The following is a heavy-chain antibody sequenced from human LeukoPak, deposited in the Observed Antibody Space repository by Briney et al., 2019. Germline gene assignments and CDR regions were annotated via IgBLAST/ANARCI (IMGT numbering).Heavy chain of an antibody. CDR3: ARGYYYDSSGYYYEYYYYYYYMDV. CDR2: IKFDGNYK. J-gene: IGHJ6*03. V-gene: IGHV3-30*02. CDR1: GFTFSSND. Sequence: PEGSLRLSCAASGFTFSSNDIHWVRQGPGKGLEWMSFIKFDGNYKWYADSVEGRFTVSRDNSKNTLYLQMNSLRAEDTAVYYCARGYYYDSSGYYYEYYYYYYYMDVWGKGTTVTVSS. D-gene: IGHD3-22*01.